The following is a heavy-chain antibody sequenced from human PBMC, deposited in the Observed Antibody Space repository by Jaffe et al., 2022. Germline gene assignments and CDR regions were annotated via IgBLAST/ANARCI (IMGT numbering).Heavy chain of an antibody. CDR3: ARGGGGTTSLPFDS. D-gene: IGHD1-7*01. J-gene: IGHJ4*02. CDR1: GDTFTNYY. CDR2: INHSGDA. Sequence: QVPLQQWGAGLLKPSETLSLTCAASGDTFTNYYWTFIRQPPGKGLEWIGEINHSGDANYNPSLRSRLTLSVDTSKKQISLNLTSLTAADTAVYYCARGGGGTTSLPFDSWGQGTLLTVSS. V-gene: IGHV4-34*01.